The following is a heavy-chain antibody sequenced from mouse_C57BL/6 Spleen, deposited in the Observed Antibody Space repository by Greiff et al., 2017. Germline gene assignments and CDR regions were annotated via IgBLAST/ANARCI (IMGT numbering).Heavy chain of an antibody. CDR1: GYAFTNYV. D-gene: IGHD1-1*02. V-gene: IGHV1-54*01. J-gene: IGHJ3*01. CDR2: INPGSGGT. CDR3: ARRDGSYPAWFAY. Sequence: QVQLQQSGAELVRPGTSVKVSCKASGYAFTNYVIEWVKQRPGQGLEWIGVINPGSGGTNYHAKFKGKVTMSADNSSSTAYMQRSSLTSEVSAVYFCARRDGSYPAWFAYWGQGTLVTVSA.